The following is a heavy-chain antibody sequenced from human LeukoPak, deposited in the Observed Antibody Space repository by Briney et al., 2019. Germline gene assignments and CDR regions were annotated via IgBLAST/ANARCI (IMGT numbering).Heavy chain of an antibody. V-gene: IGHV3-7*01. CDR2: IKQDGSEK. J-gene: IGHJ4*02. CDR3: ARVGVDILTGYYSFDY. Sequence: PGGSLRLSCAASGFTFSSYWMSWARQAPGKGLEWVANIKQDGSEKYYVDSVKGRFTISRDNAKNSLYLQMNSLRAEDTAVYYCARVGVDILTGYYSFDYWGQGTLVTVSS. CDR1: GFTFSSYW. D-gene: IGHD3-9*01.